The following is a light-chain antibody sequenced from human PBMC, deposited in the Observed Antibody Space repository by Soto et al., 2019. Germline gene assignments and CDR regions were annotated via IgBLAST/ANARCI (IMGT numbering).Light chain of an antibody. CDR3: QKYSSVPLT. CDR1: QGIGKY. Sequence: DTQMTQSPSSLSASVGDRVSITCRASQGIGKYLAWYQQRAGKAPSLLISAASDLQSGVPSRFSGSGSETDFTLTINSLQPEDVATYYCQKYSSVPLTFGGGTRVEIK. CDR2: AAS. J-gene: IGKJ4*01. V-gene: IGKV1-27*01.